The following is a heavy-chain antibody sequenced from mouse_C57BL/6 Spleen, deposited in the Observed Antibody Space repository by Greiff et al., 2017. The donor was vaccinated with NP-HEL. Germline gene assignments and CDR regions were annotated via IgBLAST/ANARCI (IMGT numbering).Heavy chain of an antibody. D-gene: IGHD2-3*01. Sequence: EVQLQQSGGGLVKPGGSLKLSCAASGFTFSDYGMHWVRQAPEKGLEWVAYISSGSSTIYYADTVKGRFTISRDNAKNTLFLQMTSLRSEDTAMYYCARKDYDGSPLDYWGQGTTLTVSS. CDR3: ARKDYDGSPLDY. V-gene: IGHV5-17*01. CDR1: GFTFSDYG. CDR2: ISSGSSTI. J-gene: IGHJ2*01.